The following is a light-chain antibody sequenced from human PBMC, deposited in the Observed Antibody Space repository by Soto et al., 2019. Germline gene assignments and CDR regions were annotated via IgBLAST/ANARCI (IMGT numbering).Light chain of an antibody. CDR1: QSVLYSSNNKNY. J-gene: IGKJ1*01. CDR3: QQHSRTPPWT. V-gene: IGKV4-1*01. CDR2: WAS. Sequence: DIVMTQSPDSLAVSLGERATINCKSSQSVLYSSNNKNYLAWYQQKPGKPPKLLIYWASTRKSGVPDRFSGSGSGTDFTRTISSLQAKDMAGYYCQQHSRTPPWTFGQGTKVAIK.